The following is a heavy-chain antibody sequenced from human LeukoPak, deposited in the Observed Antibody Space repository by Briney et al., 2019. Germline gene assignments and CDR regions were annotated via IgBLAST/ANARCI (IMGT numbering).Heavy chain of an antibody. CDR3: ARASETTSLYYYYYMDV. CDR2: MNPNSGNT. J-gene: IGHJ6*03. Sequence: VASVKVSCKASGYTFTSYDINWVRQATGQGLEWMGWMNPNSGNTGYAQKFRGRVTMTRNTSISTAYMELSSLRSEDTAVYYCARASETTSLYYYYYMDVWGKGTTVTVSS. D-gene: IGHD4-11*01. V-gene: IGHV1-8*01. CDR1: GYTFTSYD.